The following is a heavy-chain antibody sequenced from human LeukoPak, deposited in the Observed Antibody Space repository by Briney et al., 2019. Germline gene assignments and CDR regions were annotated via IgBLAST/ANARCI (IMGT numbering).Heavy chain of an antibody. J-gene: IGHJ4*02. CDR2: LSGSGYNT. CDR1: GFTFSSYD. CDR3: AKDPYGTRYFDY. D-gene: IGHD2-2*01. V-gene: IGHV3-23*01. Sequence: GGSLRLSCAASGFTFSSYDLSWVRQAPGKGLEWVSSLSGSGYNTYYADSVKGRFTISRDNSKNTVYLQMNSLRAEDTAVYYCAKDPYGTRYFDYWGQGTLVTVSS.